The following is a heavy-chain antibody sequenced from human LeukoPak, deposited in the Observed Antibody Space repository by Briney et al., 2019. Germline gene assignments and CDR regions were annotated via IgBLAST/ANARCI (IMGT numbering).Heavy chain of an antibody. D-gene: IGHD3-10*01. V-gene: IGHV1-2*02. J-gene: IGHJ4*02. CDR1: GYTFTSYG. CDR2: LNPNSGDT. Sequence: ASVKVSCKASGYTFTSYGISWVRQAPGQGLEWMGWLNPNSGDTNYVQKFQGRVTMTRDTSISTAYMELSRLGSDDTAVYYCAREGSFAYSFHPPFDYWGQGTLVTVSS. CDR3: AREGSFAYSFHPPFDY.